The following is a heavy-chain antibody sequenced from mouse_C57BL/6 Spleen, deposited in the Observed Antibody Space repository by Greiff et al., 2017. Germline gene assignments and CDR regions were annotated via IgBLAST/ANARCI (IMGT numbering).Heavy chain of an antibody. V-gene: IGHV1-18*01. CDR1: GYTFTDYN. D-gene: IGHD2-3*01. Sequence: EVQLQQSGPELVKPGASVKIPCKASGYTFTDYNMDWVKQSHGKSLEWIGDINPNNGGTIYNQKFKGKATLTVDKSSSTAYMELRSLTSEDTAVYYCARGEGIYDGYYPVFDYWGQGTTLTVSS. J-gene: IGHJ2*01. CDR2: INPNNGGT. CDR3: ARGEGIYDGYYPVFDY.